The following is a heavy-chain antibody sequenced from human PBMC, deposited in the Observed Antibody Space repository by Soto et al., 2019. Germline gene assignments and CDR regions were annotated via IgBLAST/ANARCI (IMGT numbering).Heavy chain of an antibody. CDR1: GFTFSSYG. V-gene: IGHV3-23*01. D-gene: IGHD2-21*02. Sequence: TGGSLRLSCAASGFTFSSYGMSWVRQAPGKRLAWVSAISGSGGSTYYADSVKGRFTISRGNSKNTLYLQMNSLRAEDTAVYYCAKTYGGNSGWFDPWGQGTLVTVSS. CDR3: AKTYGGNSGWFDP. J-gene: IGHJ5*02. CDR2: ISGSGGST.